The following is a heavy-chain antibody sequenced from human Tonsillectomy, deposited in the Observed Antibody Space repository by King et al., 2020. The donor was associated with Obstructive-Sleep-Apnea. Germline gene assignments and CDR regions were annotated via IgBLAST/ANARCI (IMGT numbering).Heavy chain of an antibody. V-gene: IGHV2-5*02. CDR2: IYWDGDK. J-gene: IGHJ4*02. CDR3: GYTREWLPKY. CDR1: GFSLSTSGVA. D-gene: IGHD3-3*01. Sequence: QVTLKESGPTLVKPTQTLTLTCSFSGFSLSTSGVAVGWIRQPPGKAPEWLALIYWDGDKRYSPSLISRLTITSDTSKNQVILTMTNMGPVDTATYYCGYTREWLPKYWGQGTLVTVSS.